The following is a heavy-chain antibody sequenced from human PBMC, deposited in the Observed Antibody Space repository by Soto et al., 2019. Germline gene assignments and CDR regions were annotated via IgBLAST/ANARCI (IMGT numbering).Heavy chain of an antibody. Sequence: PGGSLRLSCAASGFTFSSCGMHWVRQAPGKGLEWVAVISYDGSNKYYADSVKGRFTISRDNSKNTLYLQMNSLRAEDTAVYYCASLSMVYAKSNWFDPWGQGTLVTVSS. CDR3: ASLSMVYAKSNWFDP. D-gene: IGHD2-8*01. V-gene: IGHV3-30*03. CDR1: GFTFSSCG. CDR2: ISYDGSNK. J-gene: IGHJ5*02.